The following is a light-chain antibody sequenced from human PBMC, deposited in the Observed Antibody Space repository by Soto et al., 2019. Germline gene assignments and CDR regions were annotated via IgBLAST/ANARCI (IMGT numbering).Light chain of an antibody. CDR3: QKPYTTPEIN. V-gene: IGKV1-39*01. Sequence: DIEMTHSPSSLSASVVDIVNITGRSSQSISIYLNWYQLKPGKAPNLMMYGASYLKSGVPKRFSGSGSGTDFTLTIRSLQPEDFAIYYCQKPYTTPEINFGKGTQLEIK. CDR1: QSISIY. J-gene: IGKJ5*01. CDR2: GAS.